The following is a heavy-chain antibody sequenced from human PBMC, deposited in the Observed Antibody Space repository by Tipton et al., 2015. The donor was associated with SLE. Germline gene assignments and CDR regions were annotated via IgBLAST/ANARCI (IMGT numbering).Heavy chain of an antibody. CDR2: IDSDGTIT. J-gene: IGHJ4*02. V-gene: IGHV3-74*01. D-gene: IGHD3-22*01. CDR1: GFTFNRYW. CDR3: SKGDSSGYKKIDF. Sequence: SLRLSCAASGFTFNRYWMHWVRQAPGKGLMWVSRIDSDGTITNYADSVKGRFTVSRDNAKNSLYLQMNSLRVEDTAFYYCSKGDSSGYKKIDFWGRGTQVTVSS.